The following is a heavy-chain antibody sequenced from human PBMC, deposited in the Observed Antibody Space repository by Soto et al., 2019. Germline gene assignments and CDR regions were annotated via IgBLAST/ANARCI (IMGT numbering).Heavy chain of an antibody. CDR2: IRSKADSYAT. V-gene: IGHV3-73*01. D-gene: IGHD2-8*01. Sequence: PGGSLRLSCAATGFTFSASAVHWVRRASGKGLEWVGRIRSKADSYATAYAASMKGRFTISRDDSKNTAYLQMSSLKTEDTAVYYCARLPVDMGTMPVYAWGQGTLVTVSS. J-gene: IGHJ5*02. CDR1: GFTFSASA. CDR3: ARLPVDMGTMPVYA.